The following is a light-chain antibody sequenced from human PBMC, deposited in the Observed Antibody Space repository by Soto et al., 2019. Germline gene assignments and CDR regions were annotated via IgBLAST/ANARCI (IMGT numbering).Light chain of an antibody. CDR3: SSYACNSRYV. CDR1: SSDVGRYNY. CDR2: EVS. J-gene: IGLJ1*01. Sequence: QSVLTQLPSASGSPGQTVTISCTGPSSDVGRYNYISWYQQRPGKSPKLIIYEVSKRPSGAPDRLSGFKYGNTASLTVSGLQAEDEADYYCSSYACNSRYVFGTGTNSTVL. V-gene: IGLV2-8*01.